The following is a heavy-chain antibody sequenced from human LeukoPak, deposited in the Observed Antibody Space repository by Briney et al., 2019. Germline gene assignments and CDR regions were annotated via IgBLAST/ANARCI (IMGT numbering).Heavy chain of an antibody. D-gene: IGHD3-10*01. V-gene: IGHV3-53*01. CDR1: GFTVSSKY. J-gene: IGHJ4*02. CDR2: IYSGGST. CDR3: ATVVGASPDYFDY. Sequence: PGGSLRLSCAASGFTVSSKYMSWVRQAPGKGLEWVSLIYSGGSTSYADSVKGRFTLSRDNSKNTLYIQMNSLRVEDTAVYYCATVVGASPDYFDYWGQGTLVTVSS.